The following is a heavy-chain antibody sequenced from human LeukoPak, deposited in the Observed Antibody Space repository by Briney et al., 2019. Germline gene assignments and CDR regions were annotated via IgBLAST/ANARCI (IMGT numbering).Heavy chain of an antibody. CDR2: MNPNSGNT. D-gene: IGHD3-10*01. J-gene: IGHJ5*02. Sequence: GASVKVSCKASGYTFTSYDINWVRQATGQGLEWMGWMNPNSGNTGYAQKFQGRVTMTRNTSISTAYMELSSLRSEDTAVYYCARGPKYGSGSPNWFDPWGQGTLVTVSS. CDR3: ARGPKYGSGSPNWFDP. V-gene: IGHV1-8*01. CDR1: GYTFTSYD.